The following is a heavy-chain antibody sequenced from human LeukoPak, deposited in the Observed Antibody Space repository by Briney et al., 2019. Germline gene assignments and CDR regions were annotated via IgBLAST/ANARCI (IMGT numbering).Heavy chain of an antibody. V-gene: IGHV4-31*03. D-gene: IGHD4-17*01. CDR3: ARGLDYGDYVDWFDP. CDR2: IYYSGST. J-gene: IGHJ5*02. CDR1: GGSISSGGYY. Sequence: SETLSLTCTVSGGSISSGGYYWSWIRQHPGKGLEWIGYIYYSGSTYYNPSLKSRVTISVDTSKNQFSLKRSSVTAADTAVYYCARGLDYGDYVDWFDPWGQGTLVTVSS.